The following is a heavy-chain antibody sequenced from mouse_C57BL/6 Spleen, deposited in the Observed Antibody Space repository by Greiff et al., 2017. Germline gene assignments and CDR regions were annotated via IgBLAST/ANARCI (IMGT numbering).Heavy chain of an antibody. CDR1: GFTFSDYY. J-gene: IGHJ2*01. CDR2: INYDGSST. Sequence: EVKLVESEGGLVQPGSSMKLSCTASGFTFSDYYMAWVRQVPEKGLEWVANINYDGSSTYYLDSLKSRFIISRDNAKNILYLQMSSLKSEDTATYYCAREEYYYGSIPCFDDWGQGTTLTVSS. D-gene: IGHD1-1*01. CDR3: AREEYYYGSIPCFDD. V-gene: IGHV5-16*01.